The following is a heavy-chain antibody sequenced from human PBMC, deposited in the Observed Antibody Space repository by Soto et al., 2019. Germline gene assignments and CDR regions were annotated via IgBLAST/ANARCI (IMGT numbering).Heavy chain of an antibody. V-gene: IGHV1-46*01. CDR3: ARFTCGGSCREYYFDY. J-gene: IGHJ4*02. CDR2: INPSGGST. D-gene: IGHD2-15*01. CDR1: GYTFTSYY. Sequence: EASVKVSCKASGYTFTSYYMHWVRQAPGQGLEWMGIINPSGGSTSYAQKFQGRVTMTRDTSTSTVYMELSSLRSEDTAVYYCARFTCGGSCREYYFDYWGQGTLVTVSS.